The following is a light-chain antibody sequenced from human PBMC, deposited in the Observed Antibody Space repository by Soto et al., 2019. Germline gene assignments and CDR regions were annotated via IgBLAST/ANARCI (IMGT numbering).Light chain of an antibody. CDR3: EEDKGQFGLT. Sequence: DIEMTQSPSLLSASVGDRVTLTCRASQNIRSWLAWYQQKPGKAPELLIYSASGLESGVPSRFSGSGFGTEFTLPISSVQPDDVATYFCEEDKGQFGLTCGGGTKVEI. V-gene: IGKV1-5*03. J-gene: IGKJ4*01. CDR2: SAS. CDR1: QNIRSW.